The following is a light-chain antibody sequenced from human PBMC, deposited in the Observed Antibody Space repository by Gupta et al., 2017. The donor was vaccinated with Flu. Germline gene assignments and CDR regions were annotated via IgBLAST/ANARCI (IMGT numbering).Light chain of an antibody. J-gene: IGKJ1*01. Sequence: YGPVTPGEPASISCRSSQSLLYKNGKNYLDWYLKKPGQSPQLVIYMGSNRAPGVPDRFSGSGSGTDFTLKISRVEAEDVGVYYCMQGLQIPRTFGQGTKVELK. CDR1: QSLLYKNGKNY. CDR3: MQGLQIPRT. V-gene: IGKV2-28*01. CDR2: MGS.